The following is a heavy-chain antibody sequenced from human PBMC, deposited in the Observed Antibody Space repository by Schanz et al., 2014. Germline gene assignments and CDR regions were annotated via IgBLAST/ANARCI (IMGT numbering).Heavy chain of an antibody. J-gene: IGHJ3*02. CDR1: GFTFSNHA. Sequence: EVQLLESGGGLVQPGGSLRLSCAASGFTFSNHALSWVRQAPGRGLEWVSGITRQGTTYYADFVKGRFSISRDLSSNTLNRKKNRRRAEDTAVYLCARDYERDLSPPRHDAFDIWGQGTMVAVSS. V-gene: IGHV3-23*01. CDR3: ARDYERDLSPPRHDAFDI. D-gene: IGHD3-16*01. CDR2: ITRQGTT.